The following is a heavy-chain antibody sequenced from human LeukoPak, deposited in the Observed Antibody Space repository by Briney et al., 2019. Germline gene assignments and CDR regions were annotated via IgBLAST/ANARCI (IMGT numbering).Heavy chain of an antibody. Sequence: SETLSLTCTVSGGSISSGGYSWSWIRQPPGKGLEWIGYIYHSGSTYYNPSLKSRVTISVDRSKNQFSLKLSSVTAADTAVYYCARVKAVAGGRSYYYYSMDVWGQGTTVTVSS. CDR2: IYHSGST. J-gene: IGHJ6*02. CDR1: GGSISSGGYS. V-gene: IGHV4-30-2*01. D-gene: IGHD6-19*01. CDR3: ARVKAVAGGRSYYYYSMDV.